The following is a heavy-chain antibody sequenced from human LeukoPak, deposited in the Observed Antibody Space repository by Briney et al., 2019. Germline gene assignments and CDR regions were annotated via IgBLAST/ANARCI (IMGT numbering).Heavy chain of an antibody. CDR2: IYSGGST. CDR3: ANDRSSDTYYFDY. J-gene: IGHJ4*02. CDR1: GFTVSSNY. V-gene: IGHV3-53*01. Sequence: GRSLRLSCAASGFTVSSNYMSWVRQAPGKGLEWVSVIYSGGSTYYADSVKGRFTISRDNSKNTLYLQMNSLRPEDTAVYYCANDRSSDTYYFDYWGQGTLVTVSS. D-gene: IGHD3-16*02.